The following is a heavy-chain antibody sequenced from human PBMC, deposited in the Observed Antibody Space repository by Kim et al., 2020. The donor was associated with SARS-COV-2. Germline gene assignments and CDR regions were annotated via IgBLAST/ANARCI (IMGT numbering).Heavy chain of an antibody. J-gene: IGHJ5*02. D-gene: IGHD3-3*01. V-gene: IGHV1-46*01. CDR3: ARAPGTNGITIHIADWFDP. CDR1: GYTFTSYY. Sequence: ASVKVSCKASGYTFTSYYMHWVRQAPGQGLEWMGIINPSGGSTSYAQKFQGRVTMTRDTSTSTVYMELSSLRSEDTAVYYCARAPGTNGITIHIADWFDPWGQGTLVTVSS. CDR2: INPSGGST.